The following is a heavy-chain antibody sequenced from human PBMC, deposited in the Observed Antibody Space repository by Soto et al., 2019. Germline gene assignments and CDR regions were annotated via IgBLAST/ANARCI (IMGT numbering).Heavy chain of an antibody. Sequence: QVQLVESGGGVVQPGRSLRLSCAASGFTFSSYGMHWVRQAPGKGLEWVAVIWYDGSNKYYADSVKGRFTISRDNSKNTLYLQMNSLRAEDTAVYYCARIGSSWLNQPYYFDYWGQGTLVTVSS. V-gene: IGHV3-33*01. CDR1: GFTFSSYG. D-gene: IGHD6-13*01. J-gene: IGHJ4*02. CDR2: IWYDGSNK. CDR3: ARIGSSWLNQPYYFDY.